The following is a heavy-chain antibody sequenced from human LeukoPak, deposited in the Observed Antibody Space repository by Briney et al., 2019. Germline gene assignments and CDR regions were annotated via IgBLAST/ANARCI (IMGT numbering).Heavy chain of an antibody. CDR3: ARGRYSSSWLKYYYFDY. CDR1: GGSIGSSSYY. J-gene: IGHJ4*02. CDR2: IYYSGST. V-gene: IGHV4-39*01. Sequence: PSETLSLTCTVSGGSIGSSSYYWGWIRQPPGKGLEWIGSIYYSGSTYYNPSLKSRVTISVDTSKNQFSLKLSSVTAADTAVYYCARGRYSSSWLKYYYFDYWGQGTLVTVSS. D-gene: IGHD6-13*01.